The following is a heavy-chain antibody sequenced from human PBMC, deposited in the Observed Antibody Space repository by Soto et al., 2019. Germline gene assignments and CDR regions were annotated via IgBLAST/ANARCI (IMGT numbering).Heavy chain of an antibody. CDR2: IYYSGST. CDR3: ARVRFGELAIDY. Sequence: PSETLSLTCTVSGGSIGSGGYYWSWIRQHPGKGLEWIGYIYYSGSTYYNPSLKSRVTISVDTSKNQFSLKLSSVTAADTAVYYCARVRFGELAIDYWGQGTLVTVSS. D-gene: IGHD3-10*01. CDR1: GGSIGSGGYY. J-gene: IGHJ4*02. V-gene: IGHV4-31*03.